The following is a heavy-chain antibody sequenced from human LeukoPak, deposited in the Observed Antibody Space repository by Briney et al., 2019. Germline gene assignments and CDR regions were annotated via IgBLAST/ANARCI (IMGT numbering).Heavy chain of an antibody. CDR2: ISAYNGNT. D-gene: IGHD1-20*01. V-gene: IGHV1-18*01. CDR3: ASSITALRPGFMDV. CDR1: GYTFTSYG. J-gene: IGHJ6*02. Sequence: ASVKVSCKASGYTFTSYGISWVRQAPGQGLEWMGWISAYNGNTNYAQKLQGRVTMTTDTSTSTAYMELRSLRSDDTAVYYCASSITALRPGFMDVWGQGTTVTVPS.